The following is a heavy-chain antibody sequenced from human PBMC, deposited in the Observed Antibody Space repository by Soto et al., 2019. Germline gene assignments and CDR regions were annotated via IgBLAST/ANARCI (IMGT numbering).Heavy chain of an antibody. CDR1: GGTFSSYA. CDR3: ARSDWAGRAARLGYYYYGMDV. CDR2: IIPIFGTA. V-gene: IGHV1-69*06. J-gene: IGHJ6*01. D-gene: IGHD6-19*01. Sequence: QVQLVQSGAEVKKPGSSVKVSCKASGGTFSSYAISWVRQAPGQGLEWMGGIIPIFGTANYAQKFQGRVTITADKPTSSDYMKLSSLRCEDTAVYYCARSDWAGRAARLGYYYYGMDVWGQGTTVTVSS.